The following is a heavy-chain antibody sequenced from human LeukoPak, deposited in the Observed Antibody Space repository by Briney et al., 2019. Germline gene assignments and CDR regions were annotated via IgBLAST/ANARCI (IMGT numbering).Heavy chain of an antibody. CDR2: IRSSGDDT. Sequence: PGGSLRLSCEASGFTFSDYYMDWVRQAPGKGLEWVSSIRSSGDDTSSADSVKGRFTIFRDNSKSTLYLQMNSLRAEDTAIYYCAKVRPPPGSGWYGGDDYWGQGTLVTVSS. CDR3: AKVRPPPGSGWYGGDDY. V-gene: IGHV3-23*01. D-gene: IGHD6-19*01. CDR1: GFTFSDYY. J-gene: IGHJ4*02.